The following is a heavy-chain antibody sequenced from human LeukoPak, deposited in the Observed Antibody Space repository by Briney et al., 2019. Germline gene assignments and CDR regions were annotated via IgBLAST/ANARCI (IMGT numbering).Heavy chain of an antibody. J-gene: IGHJ6*02. D-gene: IGHD6-6*01. CDR3: ARIRFSSSGMDV. Sequence: GGSLRLSCAASGFTFSSYEMNWVRQAPGKGLEWVSYISSSGSTIYYADSVKGRFTISRDNAKNSLYLQMNSLGAEDTAVYYCARIRFSSSGMDVWGQGTTVTVSS. V-gene: IGHV3-48*03. CDR2: ISSSGSTI. CDR1: GFTFSSYE.